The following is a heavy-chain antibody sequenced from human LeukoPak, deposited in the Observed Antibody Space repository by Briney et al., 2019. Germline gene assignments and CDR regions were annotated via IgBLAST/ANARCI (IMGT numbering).Heavy chain of an antibody. J-gene: IGHJ4*02. CDR2: IYTSGST. Sequence: SETLSLTCTVSGGSISSYYWSWIRQPPGKGLEWIGDIYTSGSTNYNPSLKSRVTISVDTSKNQFSLKLSSVTAADTAVYYCARHKDIVLMVFDYWGQGTLVTVSS. V-gene: IGHV4-4*09. D-gene: IGHD2-8*01. CDR1: GGSISSYY. CDR3: ARHKDIVLMVFDY.